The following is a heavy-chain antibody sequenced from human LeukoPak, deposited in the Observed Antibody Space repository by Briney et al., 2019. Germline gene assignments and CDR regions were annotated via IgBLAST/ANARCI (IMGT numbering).Heavy chain of an antibody. V-gene: IGHV3-74*01. D-gene: IGHD2-15*01. CDR1: GFTFSSYY. J-gene: IGHJ4*02. CDR3: ARVRDCGGGSCFSYLDY. Sequence: PGGSLRLSCAASGFTFSSYYMHWVRQVPGKGLVWVSRINGDESSTTYADSVKGRITISRDNAKNTLYLQMNTLRAEDTAVYYCARVRDCGGGSCFSYLDYWGQGTLVTVSS. CDR2: INGDESST.